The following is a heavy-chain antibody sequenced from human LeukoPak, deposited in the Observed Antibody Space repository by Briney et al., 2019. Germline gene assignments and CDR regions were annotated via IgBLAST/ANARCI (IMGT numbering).Heavy chain of an antibody. D-gene: IGHD3-22*01. V-gene: IGHV3-30*02. CDR1: GFTFSSYG. Sequence: GGSLRLSCAASGFTFSSYGMHWVRQAPGKGLEWVAFIRYDGSNKYYADSVKGRFTISRDNSKNTLYLQMNSLRAEDTAVYYCAKDAHYYGSSGYYYANNYWGQGTLVTVSS. J-gene: IGHJ4*02. CDR2: IRYDGSNK. CDR3: AKDAHYYGSSGYYYANNY.